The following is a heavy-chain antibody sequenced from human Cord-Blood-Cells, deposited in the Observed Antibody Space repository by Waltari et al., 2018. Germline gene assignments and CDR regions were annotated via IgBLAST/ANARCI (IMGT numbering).Heavy chain of an antibody. CDR1: GGPICSSRYY. CDR2: IYYIGST. V-gene: IGHV4-39*01. Sequence: QLQLQESGPGLVTPSETLSLTCTVSGGPICSSRYYWGWLRQPPGKGLEWIGSIYYIGSTYYNPTLKSRVTISVDTSKNQFSLKLSSVTAADTAVYYCARRGRGDYAFDIWGQGTMVTVSS. J-gene: IGHJ3*02. D-gene: IGHD2-21*02. CDR3: ARRGRGDYAFDI.